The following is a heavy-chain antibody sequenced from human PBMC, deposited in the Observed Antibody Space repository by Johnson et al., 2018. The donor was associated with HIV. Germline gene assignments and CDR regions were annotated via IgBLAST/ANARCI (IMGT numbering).Heavy chain of an antibody. CDR2: ISSGGSTI. Sequence: QMLLVESGGGLVKPGGSLRLSCAASGFTFSDYYMSWIRQAPGKGLEWVSYISSGGSTIYYADSVKARFTISRDNAKKSLFLEMNSLRAEDTAFYYCARATFRDAFDIWGQGTMVTVSS. J-gene: IGHJ3*02. CDR3: ARATFRDAFDI. V-gene: IGHV3-11*01. CDR1: GFTFSDYY.